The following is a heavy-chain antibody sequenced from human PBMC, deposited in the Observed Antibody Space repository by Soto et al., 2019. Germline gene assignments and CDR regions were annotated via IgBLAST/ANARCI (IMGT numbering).Heavy chain of an antibody. CDR3: ARDHCIGGKCYSNMCDCYFDV. V-gene: IGHV4-4*02. J-gene: IGHJ2*01. D-gene: IGHD2-15*01. CDR1: GDSISSYTW. CDR2: IHHSGGT. Sequence: QVQLQESGPGLVKPSGTLSLTCAVSGDSISSYTWWSWVRQSPGKGLEWLAEIHHSGGTNYNPSLTGLVSLSLDRPKNQFSLKLRAVTAADPALYYCARDHCIGGKCYSNMCDCYFDVWGRGTLVTVSS.